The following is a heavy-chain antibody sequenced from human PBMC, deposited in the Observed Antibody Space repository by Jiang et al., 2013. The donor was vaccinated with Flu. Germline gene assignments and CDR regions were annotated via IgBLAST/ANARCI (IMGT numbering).Heavy chain of an antibody. D-gene: IGHD2-15*01. V-gene: IGHV4-59*12. Sequence: GLVKPSETLPLTCTVSGGSISSYYWSWIRQPPGKGLEWIGYIYYSGSTYYNPSLKSLVTISVDTSRNQFSLKLSSVTAADTAVYYCARGHSGAKAFDIWGQGTMVTVSS. CDR2: IYYSGST. CDR1: GGSISSYY. J-gene: IGHJ3*02. CDR3: ARGHSGAKAFDI.